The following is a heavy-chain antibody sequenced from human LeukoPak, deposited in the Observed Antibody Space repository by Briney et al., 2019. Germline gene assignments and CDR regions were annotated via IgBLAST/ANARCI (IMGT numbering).Heavy chain of an antibody. Sequence: SETLFLTCAVYGGSFSGYYWSWIRQPPGKGLEWIGEINHSGSTNYNPSLKSRVTTSVDTSKNQFSLKLSSVTAADTAVYYCARHPGRGVFDYWGQGTLVTVSS. V-gene: IGHV4-34*01. CDR1: GGSFSGYY. D-gene: IGHD3-16*01. J-gene: IGHJ4*02. CDR3: ARHPGRGVFDY. CDR2: INHSGST.